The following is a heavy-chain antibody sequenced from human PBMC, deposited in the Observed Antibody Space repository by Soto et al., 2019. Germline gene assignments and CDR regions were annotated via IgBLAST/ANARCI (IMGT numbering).Heavy chain of an antibody. CDR2: ITINGNT. Sequence: XTLSLPCKVSGAYLSDFSWSWIRQPAGKGLEWIGRITINGNTKRNPSLKSRVTMSIDTSRNHFSLNLQSATAADTDLYYCARETGENWTYEDHWGPGTLGTVS. V-gene: IGHV4-4*07. CDR3: ARETGENWTYEDH. CDR1: GAYLSDFS. D-gene: IGHD1-7*01. J-gene: IGHJ4*02.